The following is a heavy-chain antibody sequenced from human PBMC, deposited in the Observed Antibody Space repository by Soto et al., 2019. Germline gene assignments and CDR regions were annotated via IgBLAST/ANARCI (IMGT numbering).Heavy chain of an antibody. Sequence: SETLSLTCTVSGFSINNHYWSWIRQPPGKGLEWIGYIYYTGSTNYNPSLKSRVTISVDTSKNQFSLNLTSLTAADTAIYYCARSNWYSEYWGQGTLVTVSS. CDR2: IYYTGST. J-gene: IGHJ4*02. CDR1: GFSINNHY. V-gene: IGHV4-59*11. D-gene: IGHD7-27*01. CDR3: ARSNWYSEY.